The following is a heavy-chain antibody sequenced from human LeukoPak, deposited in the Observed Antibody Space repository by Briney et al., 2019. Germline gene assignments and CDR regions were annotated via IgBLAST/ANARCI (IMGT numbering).Heavy chain of an antibody. D-gene: IGHD6-19*01. J-gene: IGHJ6*03. Sequence: GGSLRLSCAASGFTFDDYGMSWVRQAPGKGLVWVSRINSDGSSTSYADSVKGRFTISRDNAKNTLYLQMNSLRAEDTAVYYCARDHLSSGSSPDYYYYYYMDVWGKGTTVTISS. CDR2: INSDGSST. CDR3: ARDHLSSGSSPDYYYYYYMDV. CDR1: GFTFDDYG. V-gene: IGHV3-74*01.